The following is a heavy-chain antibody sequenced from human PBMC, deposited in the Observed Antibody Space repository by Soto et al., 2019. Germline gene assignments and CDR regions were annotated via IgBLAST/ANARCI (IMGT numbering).Heavy chain of an antibody. CDR2: IIPILGIA. D-gene: IGHD6-13*01. CDR1: GGTFSSYT. V-gene: IGHV1-69*08. J-gene: IGHJ6*03. CDR3: ARDDGSSGAYYYYMDV. Sequence: QVQLVQSGAEVKKPGSSVKVSCKASGGTFSSYTISWVRQAPGQGLEWMGRIIPILGIANYAQKLQGRVTITADKSTSTAYMELSSLRSEDTAVAYCARDDGSSGAYYYYMDVWGKGTTVTVSS.